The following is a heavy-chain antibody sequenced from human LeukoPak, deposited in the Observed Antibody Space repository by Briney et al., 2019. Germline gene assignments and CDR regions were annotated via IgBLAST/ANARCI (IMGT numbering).Heavy chain of an antibody. V-gene: IGHV1-18*01. CDR3: ARRTAAGLLEV. D-gene: IGHD6-13*01. J-gene: IGHJ6*02. Sequence: ASVKVSCKASGYTFTNYDISWVRQAPGQGLEWMGWISAYNGNTNYIQELQARVTMTTDTSTSTVNMELKSLRSDDTAVYYCARRTAAGLLEVWGQGTPVTVSS. CDR1: GYTFTNYD. CDR2: ISAYNGNT.